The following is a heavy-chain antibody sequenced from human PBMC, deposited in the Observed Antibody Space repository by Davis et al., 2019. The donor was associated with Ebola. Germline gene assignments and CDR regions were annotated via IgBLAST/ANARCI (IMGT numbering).Heavy chain of an antibody. CDR1: GYPFISYG. CDR3: AREGVIALSNMDV. CDR2: ISPFSGNT. J-gene: IGHJ6*02. V-gene: IGHV1-18*01. D-gene: IGHD3-3*02. Sequence: AASVKVSCKTSGYPFISYGISWVRQAPGQGLEWMGWISPFSGNTNYAQKLQGRVTMTTDTSTSTAYMELRSLRSDDTAVYYCAREGVIALSNMDVWGQGTPVTVSS.